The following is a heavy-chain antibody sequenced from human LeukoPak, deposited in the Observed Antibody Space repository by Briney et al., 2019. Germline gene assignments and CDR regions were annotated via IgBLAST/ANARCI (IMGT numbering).Heavy chain of an antibody. D-gene: IGHD2-15*01. CDR3: ARDAYCSGGSCYVY. V-gene: IGHV3-7*01. Sequence: GGSLRLSCAASGFTFSSYWMSWVRQAPGKGLEWVANINQDGSEKNYVDSVKGRFIISRDNAENSLDLQMNSLRAEDTAVYFCARDAYCSGGSCYVYWGQGTLVTVSS. J-gene: IGHJ4*02. CDR2: INQDGSEK. CDR1: GFTFSSYW.